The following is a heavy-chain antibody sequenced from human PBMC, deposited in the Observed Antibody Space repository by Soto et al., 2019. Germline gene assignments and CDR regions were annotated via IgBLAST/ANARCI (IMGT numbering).Heavy chain of an antibody. J-gene: IGHJ4*02. CDR3: ARDDSGFSGSHYIDYFNY. Sequence: ASVKVSCKASGYTFTSYAMHWVRQAPGQKLEWMRWISAYNGNTNYAQKLQGRVTMTTDTSTSIDYMELRSLRSDDTAVYYCARDDSGFSGSHYIDYFNYWGQGALVTAPQ. D-gene: IGHD1-26*01. CDR2: ISAYNGNT. V-gene: IGHV1-18*01. CDR1: GYTFTSYA.